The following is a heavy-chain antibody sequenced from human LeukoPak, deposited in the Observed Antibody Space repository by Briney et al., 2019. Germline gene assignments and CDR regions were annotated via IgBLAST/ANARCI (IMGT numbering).Heavy chain of an antibody. CDR1: GYTFTSYD. CDR2: MNPNSGNT. D-gene: IGHD3-3*01. J-gene: IGHJ6*03. Sequence: ASVKVSCKASGYTFTSYDINWVRQATGQGLEWMGWMNPNSGNTGYAQKFQGRVTITRNTSISTAYMELSSLRSEGTAVYYCARALRKGITIFGDQVNYYYYMDVWGKGTTVTVSS. V-gene: IGHV1-8*03. CDR3: ARALRKGITIFGDQVNYYYYMDV.